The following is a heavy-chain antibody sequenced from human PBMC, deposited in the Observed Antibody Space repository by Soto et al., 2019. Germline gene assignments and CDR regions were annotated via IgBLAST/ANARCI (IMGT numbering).Heavy chain of an antibody. CDR3: ARQSRTGYLDV. CDR1: GGSISSRSYY. Sequence: SETLSLTCTVSGGSISSRSYYWGWIRQPPGKGLEWIGSIYYSGSTYYNPSLKSRVTISVDTSKNQFSLKLSSVTAADTAVYYCARQSRTGYLDVWGQGTTVTVSS. J-gene: IGHJ6*02. CDR2: IYYSGST. D-gene: IGHD1-26*01. V-gene: IGHV4-39*01.